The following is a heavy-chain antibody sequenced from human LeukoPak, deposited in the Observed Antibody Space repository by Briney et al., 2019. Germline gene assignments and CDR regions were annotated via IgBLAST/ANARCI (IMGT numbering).Heavy chain of an antibody. CDR3: VRHEAVWGSYRSRGIFDY. CDR2: IYYSGST. Sequence: SETLSLTCTVSGGSISSYYWSWIRQPPGKGLEWIGYIYYSGSTNYNPSLKSRVTISVDTSKNQFSLKLSSVTAADTAVYYCVRHEAVWGSYRSRGIFDYWGQGTLVSVSS. V-gene: IGHV4-59*08. D-gene: IGHD3-16*02. J-gene: IGHJ4*02. CDR1: GGSISSYY.